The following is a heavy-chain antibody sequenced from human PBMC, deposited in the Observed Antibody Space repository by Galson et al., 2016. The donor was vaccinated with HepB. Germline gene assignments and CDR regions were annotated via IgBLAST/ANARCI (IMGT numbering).Heavy chain of an antibody. CDR2: IRSINYGGAP. V-gene: IGHV3-49*03. CDR1: GFRFRDYA. J-gene: IGHJ2*01. Sequence: SLRLSCAGSGFRFRDYAISWFRQAPGKGLEWVGFIRSINYGGAPEYAASVKDRFTVSRDDSQSVGYLQLSSLKTDDTAVYYCTREDSRYFDFWGRGTLVTVSS. CDR3: TREDSRYFDF.